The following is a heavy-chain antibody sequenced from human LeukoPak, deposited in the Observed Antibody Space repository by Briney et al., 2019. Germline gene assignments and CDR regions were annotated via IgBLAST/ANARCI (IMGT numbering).Heavy chain of an antibody. J-gene: IGHJ4*02. CDR1: GYSISSDYY. CDR3: ARVGIDSGSFADFDY. CDR2: IYHSGST. Sequence: SETLSLTCTVSGYSISSDYYWGWIRQPPGKGLEWVGSIYHSGSTYYNPSLKSRVTISVDTSKDQFSLKLSSVTAADTAVYFCARVGIDSGSFADFDYWGQGTLVAVSS. V-gene: IGHV4-38-2*02. D-gene: IGHD1-26*01.